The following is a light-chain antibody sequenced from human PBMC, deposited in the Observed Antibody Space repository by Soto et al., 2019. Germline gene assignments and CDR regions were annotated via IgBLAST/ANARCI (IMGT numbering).Light chain of an antibody. Sequence: VLEHCSGRLPFYKRERATLSCMASENVRAFVDWYQQKPGQAPRLLIYGASNRATGIPARFSGSGSGTDFTITISSLEPQDFEAYYSQQRSNDQHTFGPGTKVDIK. CDR3: QQRSNDQHT. J-gene: IGKJ2*01. V-gene: IGKV3-11*01. CDR1: ENVRAF. CDR2: GAS.